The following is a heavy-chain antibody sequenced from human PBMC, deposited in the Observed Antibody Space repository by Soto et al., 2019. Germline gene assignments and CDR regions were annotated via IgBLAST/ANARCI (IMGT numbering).Heavy chain of an antibody. J-gene: IGHJ6*03. V-gene: IGHV3-9*01. Sequence: GGSLRLSCAASGFTFDDYAMHWVRQAPGKGLEWVSGISWNSGSIGYADSVKGRFTISRDNAKNSLYLQMNSLRAEDTALYYCANSPGRYSGYGSYYYMDVWGKGTTVTVSS. CDR2: ISWNSGSI. D-gene: IGHD5-12*01. CDR3: ANSPGRYSGYGSYYYMDV. CDR1: GFTFDDYA.